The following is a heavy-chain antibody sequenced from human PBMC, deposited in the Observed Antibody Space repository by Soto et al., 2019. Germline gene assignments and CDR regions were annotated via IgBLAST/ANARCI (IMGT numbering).Heavy chain of an antibody. D-gene: IGHD5-12*01. CDR3: ARGVASPIHWFDP. J-gene: IGHJ5*02. CDR2: INAGNGNT. Sequence: QVQLVQSGAEVKKPGASVKVSCKASGYTFTSYAMHWVRQAPGQRLEWMGWINAGNGNTKYSQKFQGRVTITRDTSAITAYMELSSLRSEDTAVYYGARGVASPIHWFDPWGQGTLVTVSS. V-gene: IGHV1-3*01. CDR1: GYTFTSYA.